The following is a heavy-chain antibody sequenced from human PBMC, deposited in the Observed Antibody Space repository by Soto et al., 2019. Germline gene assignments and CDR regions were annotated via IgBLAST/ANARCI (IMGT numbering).Heavy chain of an antibody. V-gene: IGHV4-4*07. J-gene: IGHJ3*02. CDR2: IYTSGST. CDR3: ARDRITLANDAFDI. D-gene: IGHD3-10*01. CDR1: GGSISSYY. Sequence: PSETLSLTCTVSGGSISSYYWSWIRQPAGKGLEWIGRIYTSGSTNYNPSLKRRVTMSVDTSKNQFSLNLSSVTAAADTAVYYCARDRITLANDAFDIWGQGTMVTVSS.